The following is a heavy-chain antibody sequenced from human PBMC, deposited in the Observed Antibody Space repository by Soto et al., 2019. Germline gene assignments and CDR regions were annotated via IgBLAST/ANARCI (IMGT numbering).Heavy chain of an antibody. CDR2: ISSSGSTT. D-gene: IGHD5-12*01. CDR1: GFTFSDYY. J-gene: IGHJ4*02. CDR3: ARIGRDGYKFDY. V-gene: IGHV3-11*01. Sequence: KPGGSLRLSCAASGFTFSDYYMTWIRQAPWKGLEWLSYISSSGSTTYDADSVKGRLTISRDNAKNSLSLQMNSLRAEDTAVYYCARIGRDGYKFDYWGQGTLVTVSS.